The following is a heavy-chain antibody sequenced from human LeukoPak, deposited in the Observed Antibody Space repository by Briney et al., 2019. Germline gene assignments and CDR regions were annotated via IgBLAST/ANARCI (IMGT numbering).Heavy chain of an antibody. CDR2: ISYDGSNK. CDR3: ARDGAVAGDYYYGMDV. D-gene: IGHD6-19*01. J-gene: IGHJ6*02. V-gene: IGHV3-30-3*01. Sequence: QPGRSLRLSCAASGFTFSSYAMHWVRQAPGKGLEWVAVISYDGSNKYYADSVKGRFTISRDNSKNTLYLQMNSLRAEDTAVYYCARDGAVAGDYYYGMDVLGQGTTGTVSS. CDR1: GFTFSSYA.